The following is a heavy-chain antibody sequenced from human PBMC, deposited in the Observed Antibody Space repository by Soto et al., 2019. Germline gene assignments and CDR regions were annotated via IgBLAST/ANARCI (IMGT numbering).Heavy chain of an antibody. D-gene: IGHD6-13*01. Sequence: PGGSLRLSCEASGFNFSKSGMYWVRQAPGKGLEWISYTSSTSHPKYYADAVKGRFTISRDNAKNSLYLQMDSLRAEDTDVYYCAKARPYRSSPGWFAPWGQRTLVTVSS. V-gene: IGHV3-48*01. CDR3: AKARPYRSSPGWFAP. CDR2: TSSTSHPK. J-gene: IGHJ5*02. CDR1: GFNFSKSG.